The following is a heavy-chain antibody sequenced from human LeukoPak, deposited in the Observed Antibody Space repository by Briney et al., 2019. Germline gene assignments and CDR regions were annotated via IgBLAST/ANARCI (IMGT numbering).Heavy chain of an antibody. J-gene: IGHJ4*02. Sequence: PSETLSLTCTVSGGSISSYYWSWIRQPPGKGLEWIGYIYYSGSTNYNPSLKSRVTISGDTSKNQFSLKLSSVTAADTAVYYCARLGLGTYYDFWSGSYYFDYWGQGTLVTVSS. CDR2: IYYSGST. CDR3: ARLGLGTYYDFWSGSYYFDY. CDR1: GGSISSYY. D-gene: IGHD3-3*01. V-gene: IGHV4-59*01.